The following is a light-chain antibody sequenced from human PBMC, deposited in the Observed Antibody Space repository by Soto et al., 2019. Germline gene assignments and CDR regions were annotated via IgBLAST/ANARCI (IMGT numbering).Light chain of an antibody. Sequence: DIQMTQSPSSLSASVGDRVAITCRASQDISNYLAWYQQKPGKVPKVLIYAASTLQSGVPSRFSGSGSGTDFTLTISSLQPEDVSSYCCQNYNSAPRTFGPATDVYI. CDR2: AAS. V-gene: IGKV1-27*01. CDR3: QNYNSAPRT. J-gene: IGKJ3*01. CDR1: QDISNY.